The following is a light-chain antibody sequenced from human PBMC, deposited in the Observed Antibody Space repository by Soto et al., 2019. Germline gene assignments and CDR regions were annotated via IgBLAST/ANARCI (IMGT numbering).Light chain of an antibody. CDR1: QSVSSY. CDR2: DAS. V-gene: IGKV3-11*01. J-gene: IGKJ2*01. Sequence: EIVLTQSPATLSLSPGERATLSCRASQSVSSYLAWYKQKPGQAPRLLIYDASNMATGIPARFSGSGSGTDFTLTISSLEPEDFAVYYCQPRSNWPPYAFGQGTKLEIK. CDR3: QPRSNWPPYA.